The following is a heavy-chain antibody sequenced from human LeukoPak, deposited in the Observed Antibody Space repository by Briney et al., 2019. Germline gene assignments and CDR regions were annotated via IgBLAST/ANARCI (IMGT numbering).Heavy chain of an antibody. V-gene: IGHV4-59*01. J-gene: IGHJ4*02. CDR2: IYYSGST. D-gene: IGHD5-24*01. CDR1: GGSISSYC. Sequence: SETLSLTCTVSGGSISSYCWSWIRQPPGKGLEWIGYIYYSGSTNYNPSLKSRVTISVDTSKNQFSLKLSSVTAADTAVYYCARSGRWLQLEGFDYWGQGTLVTVSS. CDR3: ARSGRWLQLEGFDY.